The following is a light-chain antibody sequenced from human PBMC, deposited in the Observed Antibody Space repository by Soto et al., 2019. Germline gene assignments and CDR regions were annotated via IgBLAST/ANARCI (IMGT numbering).Light chain of an antibody. CDR2: GAS. Sequence: EIVLTQSTGTLSLSPGERATLSCRASHSVSSSYLAWYQQKPGQAPRPLIYGASSRATGIPDRFSGSGSGTDFTVTISRLESEDFAVYYCQQYGSSPPITFGQGTRLEIK. V-gene: IGKV3-20*01. CDR3: QQYGSSPPIT. CDR1: HSVSSSY. J-gene: IGKJ5*01.